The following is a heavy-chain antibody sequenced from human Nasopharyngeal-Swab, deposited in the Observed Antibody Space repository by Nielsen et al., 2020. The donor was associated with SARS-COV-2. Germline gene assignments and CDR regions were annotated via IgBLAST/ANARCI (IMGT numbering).Heavy chain of an antibody. J-gene: IGHJ5*01. CDR1: GFTLSNYI. D-gene: IGHD5-12*01. Sequence: GGSLRLSCEASGFTLSNYIMHWVRQAPGKGLEWVSWVSSTSAHIYYADLVKGRFTISRDNAKNSLYLQMNSLRAEDTAVYYCARDPSGGYAYARFDLWGQGTLVTVSS. CDR3: ARDPSGGYAYARFDL. V-gene: IGHV3-21*01. CDR2: VSSTSAHI.